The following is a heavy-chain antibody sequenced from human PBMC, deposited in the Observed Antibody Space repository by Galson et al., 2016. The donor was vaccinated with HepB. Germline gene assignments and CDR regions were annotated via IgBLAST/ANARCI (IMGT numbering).Heavy chain of an antibody. D-gene: IGHD5-12*01. Sequence: SLRLSCAASGFALSSFNMNWVRQTPGQGLEWISYISSSRNTIAYADSVKGRFPISRDDAKNSLYLQMNNLSVGDTAIYHCAQEVGWLRFAFGSWGQGTLVTVSS. J-gene: IGHJ5*01. V-gene: IGHV3-48*01. CDR3: AQEVGWLRFAFGS. CDR1: GFALSSFN. CDR2: ISSSRNTI.